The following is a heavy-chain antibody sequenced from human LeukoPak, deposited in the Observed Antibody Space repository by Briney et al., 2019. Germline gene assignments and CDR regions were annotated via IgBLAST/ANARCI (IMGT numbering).Heavy chain of an antibody. D-gene: IGHD2-21*02. V-gene: IGHV3-74*01. J-gene: IGHJ3*02. Sequence: GGSLRLSCAASGFTFSSYWVHWVRQAPGKGLVWVSRINPDGTSTSHADSVKGLFTIARDKGKNTVSLHMNSLRAEDTAVSYCVTLTADVDQHAFDMWGQGTMVTASS. CDR1: GFTFSSYW. CDR2: INPDGTST. CDR3: VTLTADVDQHAFDM.